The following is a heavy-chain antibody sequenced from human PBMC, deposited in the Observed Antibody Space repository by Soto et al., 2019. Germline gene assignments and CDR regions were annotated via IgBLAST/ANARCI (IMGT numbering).Heavy chain of an antibody. CDR1: GGTFSNFA. J-gene: IGHJ1*01. V-gene: IGHV1-69*01. Sequence: QVQLVQSGAEVKKPGSSVKVSCKASGGTFSNFAISWVRQAPGQGLEWMGGFIPILGTLNYAQRFQGRLTISADGSTSTAYMELSRLRSEDTAVYYCARFEQRVLHWGQGTLVTVSS. D-gene: IGHD6-25*01. CDR3: ARFEQRVLH. CDR2: FIPILGTL.